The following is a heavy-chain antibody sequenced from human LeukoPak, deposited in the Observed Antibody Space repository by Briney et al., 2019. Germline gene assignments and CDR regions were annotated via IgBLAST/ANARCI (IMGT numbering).Heavy chain of an antibody. CDR3: AGDLDYYGSGSPPGY. Sequence: GGSLRLSCAASGFTFSDYYMSWIRQAPGKGLEWVSYISSSGSTIYYADSVKGRFTISRDNAKNSLYPQMNSLRAEDTAVYYCAGDLDYYGSGSPPGYWGQGTLVTVSS. D-gene: IGHD3-10*01. J-gene: IGHJ4*02. CDR1: GFTFSDYY. V-gene: IGHV3-11*01. CDR2: ISSSGSTI.